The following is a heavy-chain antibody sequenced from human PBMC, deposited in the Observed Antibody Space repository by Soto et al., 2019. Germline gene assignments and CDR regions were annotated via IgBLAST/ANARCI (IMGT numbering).Heavy chain of an antibody. CDR2: INPSGST. CDR1: GGSFSGYY. CDR3: ARDKLLWFGENGKYYFDY. Sequence: QVQLQQWGAGLLKPSETLSLTCAVYGGSFSGYYWSWIRQPPGKGLEWIGEINPSGSTNYNPSLTSRVTISVDTSENQFSLKLSSVTAADTAVYYCARDKLLWFGENGKYYFDYWGQGTLVTVSS. D-gene: IGHD3-10*01. V-gene: IGHV4-34*01. J-gene: IGHJ4*02.